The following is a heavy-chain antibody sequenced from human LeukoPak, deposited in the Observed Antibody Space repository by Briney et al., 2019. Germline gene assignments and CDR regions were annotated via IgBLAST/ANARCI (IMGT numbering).Heavy chain of an antibody. J-gene: IGHJ5*02. Sequence: ASVKVSCKASGGTFSSYAISWVRQAPGQGLEWMGGIIPIFGTANYAQKFQGRVTITTDESTSTAYMELSSLRSEDTAVYYCARDPGYSSSWYNWFDPWGQGTLVTVSS. CDR1: GGTFSSYA. CDR2: IIPIFGTA. V-gene: IGHV1-69*05. CDR3: ARDPGYSSSWYNWFDP. D-gene: IGHD6-13*01.